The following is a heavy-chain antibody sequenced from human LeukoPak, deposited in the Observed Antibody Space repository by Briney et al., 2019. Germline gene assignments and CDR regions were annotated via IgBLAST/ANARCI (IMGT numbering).Heavy chain of an antibody. D-gene: IGHD6-13*01. CDR1: GFTVSSNY. V-gene: IGHV3-53*05. Sequence: PGGSLRLSCAASGFTVSSNYMSWVRQAPGKGLEWVSVIYSGGSTYYADSVKGRFTISRDNSKNTLYLQMNSLRAEDTAVYYCAKDLNALIAAAGTSPFDYWGQGTLVTVSS. J-gene: IGHJ4*02. CDR2: IYSGGST. CDR3: AKDLNALIAAAGTSPFDY.